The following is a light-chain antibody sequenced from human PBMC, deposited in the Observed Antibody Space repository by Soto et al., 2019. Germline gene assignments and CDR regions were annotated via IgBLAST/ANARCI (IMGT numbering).Light chain of an antibody. CDR3: HQANSFQYT. CDR2: AAS. CDR1: QGISSW. J-gene: IGKJ2*01. Sequence: DIQMTQSPSSVSASVGDRVTITCRASQGISSWLAWYQQKPGKAPKLLIYAASSLQSGVPSRFSGSRSGTDFTLTISSLEAEDFGAYCYHQANSFQYTFGQGTKLEIK. V-gene: IGKV1-12*01.